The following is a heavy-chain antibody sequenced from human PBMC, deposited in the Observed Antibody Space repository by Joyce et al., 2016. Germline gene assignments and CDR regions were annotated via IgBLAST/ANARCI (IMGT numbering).Heavy chain of an antibody. J-gene: IGHJ3*02. V-gene: IGHV4-39*07. CDR2: ISHSGST. CDR1: GGSINSSFYY. CDR3: VREIMVGDPGAFDI. D-gene: IGHD2-8*01. Sequence: QLQLQESGPGLVKPSETLSLTCTVSGGSINSSFYYWGWIRQPPGRGLEWIGSISHSGSTYYSPSLKSRVAMSLDTSKNQFSLKLTSVTAADTAFHYCVREIMVGDPGAFDIWGPGSMVTVSS.